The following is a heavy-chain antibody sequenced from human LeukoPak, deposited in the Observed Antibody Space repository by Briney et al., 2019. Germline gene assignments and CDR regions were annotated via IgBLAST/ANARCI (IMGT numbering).Heavy chain of an antibody. D-gene: IGHD6-19*01. V-gene: IGHV4-34*01. J-gene: IGHJ2*01. CDR1: GPSFSGYS. CDR2: VYYIGST. CDR3: ARHPAYRSGWYWYFDL. Sequence: SETLSLTCAVYGPSFSGYSWSWLRQPPGKALDWLASVYYIGSTYYNPSLRRRPSISLDTSKKQLSLKLDSVTAADTAVYYCARHPAYRSGWYWYFDLWGRGTLVTVSS.